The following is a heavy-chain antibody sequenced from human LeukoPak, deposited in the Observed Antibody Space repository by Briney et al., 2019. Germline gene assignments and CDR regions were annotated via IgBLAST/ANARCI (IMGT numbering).Heavy chain of an antibody. Sequence: GESLKISCKGSGYGFTSYWIGWVRQMPGKGLEWTGIIYPGDSDTRYSPSFQGQVTISADKSISTAYLQWRSLKASDTAKYYCARSPMGWGYGMDVWGQGTTVTVSS. CDR2: IYPGDSDT. D-gene: IGHD3-10*01. V-gene: IGHV5-51*01. CDR1: GYGFTSYW. CDR3: ARSPMGWGYGMDV. J-gene: IGHJ6*02.